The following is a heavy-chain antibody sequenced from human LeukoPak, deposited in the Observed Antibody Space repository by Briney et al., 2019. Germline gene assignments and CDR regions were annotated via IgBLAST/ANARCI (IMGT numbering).Heavy chain of an antibody. CDR2: ISSSSSYK. J-gene: IGHJ3*02. Sequence: GGSLRLSCVASGFTFSSYSMNWVRQAPGKGLEWVSSISSSSSYKYYADSVKGRFTISRDNAKNSLYLQMNSLRDEDTAVYYCARGRGYSGYDYDAFDIWGQGTMVTVSS. CDR1: GFTFSSYS. D-gene: IGHD5-12*01. CDR3: ARGRGYSGYDYDAFDI. V-gene: IGHV3-21*01.